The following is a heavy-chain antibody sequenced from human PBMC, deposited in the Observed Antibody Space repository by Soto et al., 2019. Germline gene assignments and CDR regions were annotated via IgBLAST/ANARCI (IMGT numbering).Heavy chain of an antibody. CDR1: GFTFSGHA. CDR3: ARDGQSLAPYALDV. J-gene: IGHJ6*02. D-gene: IGHD6-19*01. CDR2: IWYDGSNK. Sequence: QVQVVESGGGVVQPGRSLRLSCTVSGFTFSGHAMHWVRQAPGKGLEWVAQIWYDGSNKYYADSVKGRFTISRDNSKNILYVQMDSLRVDDTAVYYCARDGQSLAPYALDVSGQGTSVTVSS. V-gene: IGHV3-33*01.